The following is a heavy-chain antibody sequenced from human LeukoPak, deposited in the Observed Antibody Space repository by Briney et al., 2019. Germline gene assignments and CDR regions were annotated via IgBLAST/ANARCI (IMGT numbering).Heavy chain of an antibody. CDR2: ISSSSSTI. D-gene: IGHD4-17*01. CDR1: GFTFSSYS. CDR3: ARWVTTDY. Sequence: GGSLRISCAASGFTFSSYSMTWVRQAPGKGLEWVSYISSSSSTIYYADSVKGRFTISRDNAKNSLYLQMNSLRAEDTAVYYCARWVTTDYWGQGTLVTVSS. J-gene: IGHJ4*02. V-gene: IGHV3-48*01.